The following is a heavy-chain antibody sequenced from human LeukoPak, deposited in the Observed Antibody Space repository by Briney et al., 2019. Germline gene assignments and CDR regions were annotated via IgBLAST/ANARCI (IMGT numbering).Heavy chain of an antibody. CDR1: GGSLSGHF. V-gene: IGHV4-34*01. CDR2: IKHTGYT. J-gene: IGHJ4*02. Sequence: SETLSLTCGVYGGSLSGHFWSWIRQPLGKGLEWIGEIKHTGYTNYNPSLKSRVIISVDTSKNQFSLKLSSMTAADTAVYYCAREYSTSSTSLDYWGQGTLVTVSS. D-gene: IGHD6-6*01. CDR3: AREYSTSSTSLDY.